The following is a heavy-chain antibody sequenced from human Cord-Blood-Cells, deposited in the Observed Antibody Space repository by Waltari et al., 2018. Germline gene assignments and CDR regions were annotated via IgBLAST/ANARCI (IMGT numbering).Heavy chain of an antibody. CDR2: IYYSGST. D-gene: IGHD3-3*01. V-gene: IGHV4-39*01. Sequence: QLQLQESGPGLVQPSETLSLTCTLPGGPSSSSSYYWAWLRQPPGTGMEWIGSIYYSGSTYYNPSLKSRVTISVDTSKNQFSLKLSSVTAADTAVYYCARFLEWLYYFDYWGQGTLVTVSS. CDR1: GGPSSSSSYY. J-gene: IGHJ4*02. CDR3: ARFLEWLYYFDY.